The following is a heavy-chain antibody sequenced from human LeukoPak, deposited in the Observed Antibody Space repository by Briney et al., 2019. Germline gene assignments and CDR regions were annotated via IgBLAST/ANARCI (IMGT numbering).Heavy chain of an antibody. CDR3: ARDEGGETIGYFDY. V-gene: IGHV4-39*07. CDR1: GGSISSSSYY. D-gene: IGHD3-16*01. CDR2: IYYSGST. Sequence: PSETLSLTCAVSGGSISSSSYYWGWIRQPPGKGLEWIGSIYYSGSTYYNPSLKSRVTISVDTSKNQFSLKLSSVTTADTAVYYCARDEGGETIGYFDYWGQGTLVTVSS. J-gene: IGHJ4*02.